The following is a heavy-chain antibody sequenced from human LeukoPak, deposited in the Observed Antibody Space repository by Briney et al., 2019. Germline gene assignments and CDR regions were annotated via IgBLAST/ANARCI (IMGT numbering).Heavy chain of an antibody. V-gene: IGHV1-18*01. CDR2: ISAYNGNT. CDR1: GYTFTSYG. Sequence: ASVKVSCKASGYTFTSYGISWVRQAPGQGLEWMGWISAYNGNTNYAQKLQGRVTMTTDTSTSTAYMELRSLRSDDTAVYYCARDLHSSGWYRQNWFDPWGQGTLVTVSS. J-gene: IGHJ5*02. D-gene: IGHD6-19*01. CDR3: ARDLHSSGWYRQNWFDP.